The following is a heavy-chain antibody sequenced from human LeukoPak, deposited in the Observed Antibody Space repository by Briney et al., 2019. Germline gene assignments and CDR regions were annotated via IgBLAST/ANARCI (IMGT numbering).Heavy chain of an antibody. CDR1: GGSFSGYY. CDR3: ARAGYSSSWGRNNWFDP. D-gene: IGHD6-13*01. V-gene: IGHV4-34*01. Sequence: PSETLSLTCAVYGGSFSGYYWSWIRQPPGKGLEWIGEINHSGSTNYNPSLKSRVTMSVDTSKNQFSLKLSSVTAADTAVYYCARAGYSSSWGRNNWFDPWGQGTLVTVSS. J-gene: IGHJ5*02. CDR2: INHSGST.